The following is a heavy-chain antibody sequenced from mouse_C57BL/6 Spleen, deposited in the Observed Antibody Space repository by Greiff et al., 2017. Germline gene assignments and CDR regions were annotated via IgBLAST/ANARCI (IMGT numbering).Heavy chain of an antibody. CDR1: GYSITSGYY. D-gene: IGHD4-1*01. CDR3: AIWDYFDY. J-gene: IGHJ2*01. V-gene: IGHV3-6*01. Sequence: EVKLMESGPGLVKPSQSLSLTCSVSGYSITSGYYWNGIRQFPGNKLEWMGYISYDGSNNYNPSLKNRSTITRDKSKNTFFLKLNSVTTEDTATYYCAIWDYFDYWGQGTTLTVSS. CDR2: ISYDGSN.